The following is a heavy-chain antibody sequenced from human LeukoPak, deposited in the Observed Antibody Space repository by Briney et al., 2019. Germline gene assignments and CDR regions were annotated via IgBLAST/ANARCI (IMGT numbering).Heavy chain of an antibody. J-gene: IGHJ5*02. CDR2: MNPNSGNT. CDR1: GYTFTSYD. Sequence: ASVKVSCKASGYTFTSYDINWVRQATGQGLEWMGWMNPNSGNTGYAQKFQGRVTMTRNTSISTAYMELSSLRSEDTAVYYCARAGYSCSWLAYNWFDPWGQGTLVTVSS. V-gene: IGHV1-8*01. D-gene: IGHD6-13*01. CDR3: ARAGYSCSWLAYNWFDP.